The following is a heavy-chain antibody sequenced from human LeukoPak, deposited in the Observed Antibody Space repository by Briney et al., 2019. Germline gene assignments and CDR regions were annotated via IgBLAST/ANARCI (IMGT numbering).Heavy chain of an antibody. V-gene: IGHV1-69*04. CDR3: ARDFPPIPEWFDP. CDR1: GGTFSSYT. J-gene: IGHJ5*02. Sequence: SVKVSCKASGGTFSSYTISWVRQAPGQGLEWMGRIIPILGIANYAQKFQGRVTITADKSTSTAYMELSSLRSEDTAVYYCARDFPPIPEWFDPWGQGTLVTVSS. CDR2: IIPILGIA.